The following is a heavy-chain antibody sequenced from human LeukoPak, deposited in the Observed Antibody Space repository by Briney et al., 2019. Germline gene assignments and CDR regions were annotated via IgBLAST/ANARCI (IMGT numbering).Heavy chain of an antibody. D-gene: IGHD6-6*01. J-gene: IGHJ1*01. CDR2: INPNSGGT. CDR3: ASSIGYSSSSPHFQH. Sequence: ASVKVSCKASGYTFTGYYMHWVRQAPGQRLEWMGWINPNSGGTNYAQKFQGRVTMTRDTSISTAYMELSRLRSDDTAVYYCASSIGYSSSSPHFQHWGQGTLVTVSS. CDR1: GYTFTGYY. V-gene: IGHV1-2*02.